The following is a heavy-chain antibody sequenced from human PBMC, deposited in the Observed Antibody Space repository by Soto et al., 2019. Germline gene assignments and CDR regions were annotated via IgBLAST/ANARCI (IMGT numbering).Heavy chain of an antibody. CDR1: VFSLSTSGVG. J-gene: IGHJ4*02. V-gene: IGHV2-5*02. D-gene: IGHD5-18*01. CDR3: AHSGYNFGRWGY. Sequence: QITLKESGPTLVKPTHTLTLTCTFSVFSLSTSGVGVGWIRQPPGKALEWLALVYWDDDKRYSPSLKSRLTINKDTSKNQGVLTLTNMYPVDTATSYCAHSGYNFGRWGYWGQGDLVTVSS. CDR2: VYWDDDK.